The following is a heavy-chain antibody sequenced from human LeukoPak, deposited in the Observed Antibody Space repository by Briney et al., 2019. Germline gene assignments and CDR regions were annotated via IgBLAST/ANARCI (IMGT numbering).Heavy chain of an antibody. J-gene: IGHJ3*02. CDR2: IWYDGSNK. CDR3: ARPYDSSGSYPFDAFDI. Sequence: PGRSLRLSCAASGFTFSSYGMHWVCQAPGKGLEWVAVIWYDGSNKYYADSVKGRFTISRDNSKNTLYLQMNSLRAEDTAVYYCARPYDSSGSYPFDAFDIWGQGTMVAVSS. V-gene: IGHV3-33*01. D-gene: IGHD3-22*01. CDR1: GFTFSSYG.